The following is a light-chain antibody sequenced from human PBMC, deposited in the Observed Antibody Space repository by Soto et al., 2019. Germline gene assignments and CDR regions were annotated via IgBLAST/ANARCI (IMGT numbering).Light chain of an antibody. CDR3: QQYYDAPQT. J-gene: IGKJ1*01. CDR2: WAS. CDR1: QSILYSSNNKNY. Sequence: DIVMTRSPDSLAVSLGERATINCKSSQSILYSSNNKNYLAWYQQKPGQPPKLLIYWASTRESGVPDRFSGSGSGTDFTLTISSLQAGDVAVYYCQQYYDAPQTFGQGTKVEIK. V-gene: IGKV4-1*01.